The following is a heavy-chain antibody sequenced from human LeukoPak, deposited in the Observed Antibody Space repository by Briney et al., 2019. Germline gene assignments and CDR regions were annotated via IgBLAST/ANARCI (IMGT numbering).Heavy chain of an antibody. CDR2: IQQDGNEK. CDR1: GFTFSTYW. CDR3: ARVGWLATRAFDI. Sequence: GGSLRLSCAASGFTFSTYWMSWVRQAPGKGLEWVANIQQDGNEKYYVDSVKGRFTISRDNAKNSLYLQMNSLRAEDTAVYYCARVGWLATRAFDIWGQGTMVTVSS. D-gene: IGHD3/OR15-3a*01. V-gene: IGHV3-7*01. J-gene: IGHJ3*02.